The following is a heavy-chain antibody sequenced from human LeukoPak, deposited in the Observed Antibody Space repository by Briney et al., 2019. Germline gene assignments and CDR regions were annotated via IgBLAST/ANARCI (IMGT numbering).Heavy chain of an antibody. CDR1: GFTFSSYA. J-gene: IGHJ4*02. Sequence: PGRSLRLSCAASGFTFSSYAMHWVRQAPGKGLEWVAVISYDGSNKYYADSVKGRFTISRDNSKNTLYLQMNSLRAEDTAVYYCAKGLYHYYGSGSYTLDYWGQGTQVTVSS. CDR2: ISYDGSNK. V-gene: IGHV3-30-3*01. D-gene: IGHD3-10*01. CDR3: AKGLYHYYGSGSYTLDY.